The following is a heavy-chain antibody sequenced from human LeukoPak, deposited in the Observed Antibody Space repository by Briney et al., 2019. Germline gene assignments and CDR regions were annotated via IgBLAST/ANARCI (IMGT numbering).Heavy chain of an antibody. J-gene: IGHJ4*02. V-gene: IGHV4-59*01. CDR1: GGSISSYY. Sequence: SETLSLTCTVSGGSISSYYWSWIRQPPGKGLEWIGYIYYSGSTNYNPSLKSRVTISVDTSKNQFSLKLSSVTAADPDVYYCARADYYESSGSAYFDYWGQGTLVTVSS. CDR2: IYYSGST. D-gene: IGHD3-22*01. CDR3: ARADYYESSGSAYFDY.